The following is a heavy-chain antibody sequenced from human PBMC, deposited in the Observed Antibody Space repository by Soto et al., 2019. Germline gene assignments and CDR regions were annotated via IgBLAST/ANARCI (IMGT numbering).Heavy chain of an antibody. CDR1: GGTFSSYA. D-gene: IGHD3-10*01. CDR3: ASRIRNYYGSGSKGFGMDV. V-gene: IGHV1-69*13. J-gene: IGHJ6*02. Sequence: SVKVSCKASGGTFSSYAISWVRQAPGQGLEWMGGIIPIFGTANYAQKFQGRVTITADESTSTAYMELSSLRSEDTAVYYCASRIRNYYGSGSKGFGMDVWGQGTMVTVSS. CDR2: IIPIFGTA.